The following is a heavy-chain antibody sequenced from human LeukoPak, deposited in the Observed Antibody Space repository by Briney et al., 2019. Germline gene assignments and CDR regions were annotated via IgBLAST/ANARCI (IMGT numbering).Heavy chain of an antibody. CDR3: AKSDLVSGWYDY. J-gene: IGHJ4*02. V-gene: IGHV3-23*01. Sequence: GGSLRLSCAASGFTFSNYAMNWVRQTPGKGLEWVSSLRASGGITYYADSVKGRFTISRDNSKNTLFLQLNSLRAEDTAVYYCAKSDLVSGWYDYWGQGTLVTVSS. CDR1: GFTFSNYA. CDR2: LRASGGIT. D-gene: IGHD6-19*01.